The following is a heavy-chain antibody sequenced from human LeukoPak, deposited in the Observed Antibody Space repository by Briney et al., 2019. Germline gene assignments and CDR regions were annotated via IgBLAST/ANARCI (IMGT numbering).Heavy chain of an antibody. J-gene: IGHJ4*02. CDR2: IKSKTDGGTT. Sequence: GGSLRLSCAASGFTFSNAWMSWVRQAPGKGLEWVGRIKSKTDGGTTDYAAPVKGRFTISRDDSKNTLYLQMNSLKTEDTAVYYCTTGHAAAGGLFDYWGQGTLVTVSS. D-gene: IGHD6-13*01. CDR3: TTGHAAAGGLFDY. V-gene: IGHV3-15*01. CDR1: GFTFSNAW.